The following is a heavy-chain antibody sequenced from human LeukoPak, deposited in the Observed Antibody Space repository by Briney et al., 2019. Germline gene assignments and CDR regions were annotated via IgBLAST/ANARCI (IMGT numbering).Heavy chain of an antibody. Sequence: SETLSLTCAVSGGSISSSNWWSWVRQPPGKGLEWIGEIYHSGSSNYNPSLESRVTISIDKSKNQFSLGLSSVTAADTAVYYCARGDYFFDYWGQGTLVTVSS. CDR1: GGSISSSNW. V-gene: IGHV4-4*02. CDR2: IYHSGSS. J-gene: IGHJ4*02. CDR3: ARGDYFFDY. D-gene: IGHD2/OR15-2a*01.